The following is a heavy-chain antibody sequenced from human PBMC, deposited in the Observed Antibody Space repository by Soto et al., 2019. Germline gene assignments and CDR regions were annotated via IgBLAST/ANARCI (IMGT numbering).Heavy chain of an antibody. Sequence: QVTLKESGPVLVKPTETLTLTCTVSGFSLSNARMGVSWIRQPPGKALEWLAHIFSNDEKSYSTSLKSRLTISKDTSKSQVVLTMTNMDPVDTATSYCARIPAPYYDFWSGWSCAFHIWGQGTMVTVSS. CDR2: IFSNDEK. V-gene: IGHV2-26*01. J-gene: IGHJ3*02. CDR1: GFSLSNARMG. D-gene: IGHD3-3*01. CDR3: ARIPAPYYDFWSGWSCAFHI.